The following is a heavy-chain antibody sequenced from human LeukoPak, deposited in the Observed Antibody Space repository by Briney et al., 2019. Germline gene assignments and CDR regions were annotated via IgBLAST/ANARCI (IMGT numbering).Heavy chain of an antibody. CDR2: ITSRSSYI. D-gene: IGHD5-18*01. J-gene: IGHJ4*02. CDR3: ARGDSYGPDY. V-gene: IGHV3-21*01. Sequence: RPGGSLRFSCAASGFTFSSYSMNWVRQAPGKGLEWVSSITSRSSYIYYADSVKGRFTISRDNAKNSLYLQMNSLRAEDTAVYYCARGDSYGPDYWGQGTLVTVSS. CDR1: GFTFSSYS.